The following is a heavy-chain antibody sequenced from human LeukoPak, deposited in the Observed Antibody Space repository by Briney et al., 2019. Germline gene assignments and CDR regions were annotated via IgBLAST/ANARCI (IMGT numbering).Heavy chain of an antibody. CDR2: ISYDGSNK. Sequence: PGRSLRLSCAASGFTLSNYGIHRVRQAPGKGLEWVAVISYDGSNKYYADSVKGRCTISRDKSKNTVYLQMNSLRAEDTAVYYCAKEAGYSYGFDYWGQGTLVTVSS. V-gene: IGHV3-30*18. CDR3: AKEAGYSYGFDY. D-gene: IGHD5-18*01. J-gene: IGHJ4*02. CDR1: GFTLSNYG.